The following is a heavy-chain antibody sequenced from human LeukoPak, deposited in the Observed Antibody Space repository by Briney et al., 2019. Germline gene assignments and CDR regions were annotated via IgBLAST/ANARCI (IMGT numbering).Heavy chain of an antibody. Sequence: SGGSLRLSCAASGFTFSSYAMSWVRQAPGKGLEWVSSISSSSSYIYYADSVKGRFTISRDNAKNSLYLQMNSLRAEDTAVYYCARDLGYCSGGSCPPYGMDVWGQGTTVTVSS. CDR1: GFTFSSYA. CDR2: ISSSSSYI. J-gene: IGHJ6*02. D-gene: IGHD2-15*01. V-gene: IGHV3-21*01. CDR3: ARDLGYCSGGSCPPYGMDV.